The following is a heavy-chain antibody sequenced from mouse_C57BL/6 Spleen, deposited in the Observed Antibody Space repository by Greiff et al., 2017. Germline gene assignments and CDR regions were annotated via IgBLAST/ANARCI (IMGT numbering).Heavy chain of an antibody. J-gene: IGHJ3*01. CDR2: IYPGDGDT. CDR3: ARWADYGFAY. CDR1: GYAFSSSW. D-gene: IGHD2-4*01. Sequence: VQLQQSGPELVKPGASVKISCKASGYAFSSSWMNWVKQRPGRGLEWIGRIYPGDGDTNYNGKFKGKATLTADKSSSTAYMQLSSLTSEDSAVYFCARWADYGFAYWGQGTLVTVSA. V-gene: IGHV1-82*01.